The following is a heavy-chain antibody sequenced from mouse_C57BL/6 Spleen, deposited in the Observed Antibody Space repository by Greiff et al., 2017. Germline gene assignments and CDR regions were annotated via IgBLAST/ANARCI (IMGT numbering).Heavy chain of an antibody. V-gene: IGHV1-82*01. CDR2: IYPGDGDT. Sequence: QVQLQQSGPELVKPGASVKISCKASGYAFSSSWMNWVKQRPGKGLEWIGRIYPGDGDTNYNGKFKGKATLTADKSSSTAYMQLRSLTSEDSAVYFCARSTTVVATPAWLAYWGQGTLVTVSA. D-gene: IGHD1-1*01. J-gene: IGHJ3*01. CDR3: ARSTTVVATPAWLAY. CDR1: GYAFSSSW.